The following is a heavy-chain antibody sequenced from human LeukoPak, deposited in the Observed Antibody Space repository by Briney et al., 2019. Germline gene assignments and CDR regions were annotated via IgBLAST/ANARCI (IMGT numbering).Heavy chain of an antibody. D-gene: IGHD5-18*01. V-gene: IGHV1-18*01. CDR1: GYTFTSYG. CDR2: FSAYNGNT. Sequence: ASVKVSCKASGYTFTSYGISWVRQAPGQGLEWMGWFSAYNGNTNYAQKLQGRVTMTTDTSTSTAYMELRSLRSDDTAVYYCARAVSFAEIQLWLYAFDIWGQGTMVTASS. CDR3: ARAVSFAEIQLWLYAFDI. J-gene: IGHJ3*02.